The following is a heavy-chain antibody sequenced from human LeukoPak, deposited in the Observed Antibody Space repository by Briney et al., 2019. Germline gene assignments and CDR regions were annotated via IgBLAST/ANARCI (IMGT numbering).Heavy chain of an antibody. CDR3: AKRISGSGSLLPNDY. Sequence: GGSLRLSCAASGFTFSSYAMSWVRQAPGKGLEWVSAISGSGGSTYCADSVKGRFTISRDNSKSTLYLQMNSLRAEDTAVYYCAKRISGSGSLLPNDYWGQGTLVTVSS. D-gene: IGHD3-10*01. J-gene: IGHJ4*02. CDR2: ISGSGGST. CDR1: GFTFSSYA. V-gene: IGHV3-23*01.